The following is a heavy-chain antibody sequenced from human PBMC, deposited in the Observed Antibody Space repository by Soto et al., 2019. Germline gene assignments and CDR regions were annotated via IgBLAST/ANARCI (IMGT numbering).Heavy chain of an antibody. J-gene: IGHJ4*02. CDR2: IIPMSGTA. CDR1: GGSFNNYA. CDR3: ASSYGTSWYGDY. D-gene: IGHD6-13*01. Sequence: QVQLVQSGAEVKKPGSSVKVSCKASGGSFNNYAVTWVRQAPGQGLEWMGGIIPMSGTANYAQKFQGRVTITADKSTSTACMELSSLRYDDTAVYYCASSYGTSWYGDYWGQGTLVTVSS. V-gene: IGHV1-69*06.